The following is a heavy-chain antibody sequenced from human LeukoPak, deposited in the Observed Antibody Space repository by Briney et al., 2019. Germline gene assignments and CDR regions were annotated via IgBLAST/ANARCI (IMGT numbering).Heavy chain of an antibody. CDR2: IIPIFGTA. CDR3: ARDVEGYSYVNGY. CDR1: GGTFSSYT. V-gene: IGHV1-69*13. J-gene: IGHJ4*02. Sequence: GASVKVSCKASGGTFSSYTISWVRQAPGQGLEWMGGIIPIFGTANYAQKFQGRVTITADESTSTAYMELSSLRSEDTAVYYCARDVEGYSYVNGYWGQGTLVTVSS. D-gene: IGHD5-18*01.